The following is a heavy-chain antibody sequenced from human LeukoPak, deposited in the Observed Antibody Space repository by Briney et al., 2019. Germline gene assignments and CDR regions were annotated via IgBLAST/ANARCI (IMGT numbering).Heavy chain of an antibody. CDR3: ARSRDETTVDY. CDR2: IIPILGIA. J-gene: IGHJ4*02. V-gene: IGHV1-69*04. CDR1: GGTFSSYA. D-gene: IGHD4-17*01. Sequence: VKVSCKASGGTFSSYAISWVRQAPGQGLEWMGRIIPILGIANYAQKFQGRVTITADKSTSTAYMELSSLRSEDTAVYYCARSRDETTVDYWGQGTLVTVSS.